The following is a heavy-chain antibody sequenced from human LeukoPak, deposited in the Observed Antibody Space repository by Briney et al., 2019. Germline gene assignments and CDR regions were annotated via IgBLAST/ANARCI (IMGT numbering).Heavy chain of an antibody. CDR3: ARGLWSAHGFGYYFDY. Sequence: ASVTVSCKASGYTFSIYAINWVRQAPGQRFEWMGWINAGNGHTKYSQNFQGRVTITRDTSASTVYMDLSSLRSEDTAVYYCARGLWSAHGFGYYFDYWGQGTLVTVSS. CDR2: INAGNGHT. V-gene: IGHV1-3*01. CDR1: GYTFSIYA. J-gene: IGHJ4*02. D-gene: IGHD2-2*03.